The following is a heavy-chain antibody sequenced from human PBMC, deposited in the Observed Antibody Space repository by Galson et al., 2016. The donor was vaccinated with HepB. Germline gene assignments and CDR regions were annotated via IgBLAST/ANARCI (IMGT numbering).Heavy chain of an antibody. CDR3: AIYTLVVSRGVIFYMDV. V-gene: IGHV3-21*01. CDR2: ISGSYYT. Sequence: SLRLSCAASGFPFSSYSMNWVRQAPGKGLEWVSSISGSYYTNYADSVKGRFPISRDNAKNSVYLQINILRAEDTAVYYCAIYTLVVSRGVIFYMDVWGKGTTVTVAS. D-gene: IGHD3-10*01. J-gene: IGHJ6*03. CDR1: GFPFSSYS.